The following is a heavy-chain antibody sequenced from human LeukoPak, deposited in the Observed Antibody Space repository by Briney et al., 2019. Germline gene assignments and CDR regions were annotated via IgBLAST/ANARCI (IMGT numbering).Heavy chain of an antibody. J-gene: IGHJ4*02. D-gene: IGHD5-12*01. CDR2: ISGGGGST. Sequence: GGSLRLSCAASGFTFSSYAMSWVRQAPGKGLEWVSSISGGGGSTYYADSVKGRFTISRDNSKNTLHLQMNSLRAEDTAVYYCAKGGLLVASFDYWGQGTLVTVSS. CDR1: GFTFSSYA. V-gene: IGHV3-23*01. CDR3: AKGGLLVASFDY.